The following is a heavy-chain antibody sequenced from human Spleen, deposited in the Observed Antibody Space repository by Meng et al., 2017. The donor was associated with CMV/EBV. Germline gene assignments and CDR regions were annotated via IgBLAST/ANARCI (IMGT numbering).Heavy chain of an antibody. V-gene: IGHV3-23*01. CDR1: GFTFGSYD. CDR3: AKDRSLVV. J-gene: IGHJ6*02. CDR2: ITGSGYRT. Sequence: GGSLRLSCAASGFTFGSYDMSWARQAPGKGLEWVSTITGSGYRTHYADSVKGRFTISRDNSRNTLYLQMNSLRAEDTAVYYCAKDRSLVVWGQGTTVTVSS.